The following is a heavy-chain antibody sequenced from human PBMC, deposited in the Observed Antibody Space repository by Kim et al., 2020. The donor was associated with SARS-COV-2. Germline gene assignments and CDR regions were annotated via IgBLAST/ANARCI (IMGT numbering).Heavy chain of an antibody. CDR3: ARGVNPYYYDSSGEYAFDI. V-gene: IGHV5-51*01. J-gene: IGHJ3*02. D-gene: IGHD3-22*01. CDR2: IYPGDSDT. CDR1: GYSFTSYW. Sequence: GESLKISCKGSGYSFTSYWIGWVRQMPGKGLEWMGIIYPGDSDTRYSPSFQGQVTISADKSISTAYLQWSSLKASDTAMYYCARGVNPYYYDSSGEYAFDIWGQGTMVTVSS.